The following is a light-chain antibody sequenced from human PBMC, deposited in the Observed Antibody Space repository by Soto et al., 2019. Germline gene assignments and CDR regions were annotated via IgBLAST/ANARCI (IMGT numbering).Light chain of an antibody. Sequence: QSALTQPPSASGSPGQSVTISCTGTSSDVGNYNYVSWYQQHPGKAPKLMIYEVTKRPSGVPDRFSGSKSGNTASLTVSGLQAEDDADYYCSSYAGSKTLFGGGTKVTVL. V-gene: IGLV2-8*01. J-gene: IGLJ3*02. CDR1: SSDVGNYNY. CDR3: SSYAGSKTL. CDR2: EVT.